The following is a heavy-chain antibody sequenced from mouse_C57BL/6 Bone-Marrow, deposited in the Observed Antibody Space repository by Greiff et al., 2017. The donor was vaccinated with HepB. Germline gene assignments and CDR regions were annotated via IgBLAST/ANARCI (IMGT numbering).Heavy chain of an antibody. Sequence: QVHVKQSGAELARPGASVKLSCKASGYTFTSYGISWVKQRTGQGLEWIGEIYPRSGNTYYNEKFKGKATLTADKSSSTAYMELRSLTSEDSAVYFCARDRFITTVVAPFAYWGQGTLVTVSA. CDR1: GYTFTSYG. V-gene: IGHV1-81*01. CDR3: ARDRFITTVVAPFAY. D-gene: IGHD1-1*01. J-gene: IGHJ3*01. CDR2: IYPRSGNT.